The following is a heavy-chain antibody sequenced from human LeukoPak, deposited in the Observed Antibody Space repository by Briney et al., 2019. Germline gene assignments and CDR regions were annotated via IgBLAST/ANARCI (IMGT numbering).Heavy chain of an antibody. Sequence: GGSLRLSCAASGFTFSSYSMKWVRQAPGKGLEWVSFIGSSISYISYADSVKGRFTISRDNAKNSLYLQMTNLSAEDTAVYFCVRDLVRGVHPVFYFDLWGRGTLVTVSS. CDR3: VRDLVRGVHPVFYFDL. CDR1: GFTFSSYS. CDR2: IGSSISYI. D-gene: IGHD3-10*01. V-gene: IGHV3-21*01. J-gene: IGHJ2*01.